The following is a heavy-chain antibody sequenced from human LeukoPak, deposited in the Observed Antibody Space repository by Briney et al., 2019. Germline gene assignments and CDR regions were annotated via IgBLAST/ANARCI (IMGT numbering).Heavy chain of an antibody. CDR3: ARDSGRFDVFDI. J-gene: IGHJ3*02. Sequence: PGGSPRLSCAASGFTVSTNYMSWVRQAPGQGLEWVSVIYRDGRTYYADSVKGRFTISRDNSKNTLYLQMNSLRAEDTAVYYCARDSGRFDVFDIWGQGTMVTVSS. CDR1: GFTVSTNY. CDR2: IYRDGRT. V-gene: IGHV3-53*01. D-gene: IGHD3-10*01.